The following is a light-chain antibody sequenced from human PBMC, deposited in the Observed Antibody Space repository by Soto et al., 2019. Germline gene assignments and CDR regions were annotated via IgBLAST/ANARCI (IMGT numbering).Light chain of an antibody. Sequence: QSALTQPRSVSGSPGQSVTISCTGTSSDVGGYNYVSWYQQHPGKVPKLMIYDVTKRPSGVPDRFSGSKSGDTASLTISGLQAEDEADYYCCSYAGSYTLVLGGGTKVTVL. J-gene: IGLJ2*01. V-gene: IGLV2-11*01. CDR2: DVT. CDR1: SSDVGGYNY. CDR3: CSYAGSYTLV.